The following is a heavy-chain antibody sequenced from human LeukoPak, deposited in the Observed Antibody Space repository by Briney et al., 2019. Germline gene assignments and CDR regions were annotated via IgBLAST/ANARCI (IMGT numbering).Heavy chain of an antibody. D-gene: IGHD3-3*01. CDR2: NYSGGST. CDR3: ARAEMSLRSLDV. Sequence: GGSLRLSCAASGFTVSSNYMSWVRQAPGKGLEWVSVNYSGGSTYYADSVKGRFTISRDNAKNTLYLQMNSLRAEDTAVYYCARAEMSLRSLDVWGKGTTVTVSS. CDR1: GFTVSSNY. J-gene: IGHJ6*04. V-gene: IGHV3-53*01.